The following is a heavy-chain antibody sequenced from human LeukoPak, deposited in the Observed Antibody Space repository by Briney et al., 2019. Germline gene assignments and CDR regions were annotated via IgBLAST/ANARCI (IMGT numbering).Heavy chain of an antibody. V-gene: IGHV3-66*01. D-gene: IGHD5/OR15-5a*01. J-gene: IGHJ6*02. CDR2: IYSGGST. Sequence: GGSLRLSCAASGFTVSSNYMSWVRQAPGKGLEWVSVIYSGGSTYYADSVKGRFTISRDNSKNTLYLQMNSLRAEDTAVYYCAKASGYSVYYGMDVWGQGTTVAVSS. CDR1: GFTVSSNY. CDR3: AKASGYSVYYGMDV.